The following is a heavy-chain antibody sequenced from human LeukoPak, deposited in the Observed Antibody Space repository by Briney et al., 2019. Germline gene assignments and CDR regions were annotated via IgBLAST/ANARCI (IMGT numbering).Heavy chain of an antibody. D-gene: IGHD5-12*01. V-gene: IGHV4-30-2*01. J-gene: IGHJ4*02. CDR1: GGSISSGGYS. Sequence: SETLSLTCAVSGGSISSGGYSWSWIRQPPGKGLGWIGYIYHSGSTYYNPSLKSRVTISVDRSKNQFSLKLSSVTAADTAVYYCARQGGYIAPLALWGQGTLVTVSA. CDR2: IYHSGST. CDR3: ARQGGYIAPLAL.